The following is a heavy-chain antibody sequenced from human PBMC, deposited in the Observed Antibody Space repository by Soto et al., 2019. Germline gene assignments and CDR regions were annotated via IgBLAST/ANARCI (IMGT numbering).Heavy chain of an antibody. Sequence: LSLTCPVSGGSITTGGSYWSWIRQHPGKGLEWIGNIYHSGNTYYNPSLKSRLTISVDTSKNHFSLMVDSVTAADTAVYYCARARFQVLYGKPYFDSWGQGTLVTVSS. V-gene: IGHV4-31*03. CDR2: IYHSGNT. D-gene: IGHD2-2*02. J-gene: IGHJ4*02. CDR1: GGSITTGGSY. CDR3: ARARFQVLYGKPYFDS.